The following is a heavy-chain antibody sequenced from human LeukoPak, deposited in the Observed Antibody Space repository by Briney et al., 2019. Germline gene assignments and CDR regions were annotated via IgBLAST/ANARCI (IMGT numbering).Heavy chain of an antibody. V-gene: IGHV3-7*01. CDR3: ARGDSSSWYRGSWWFDP. CDR1: GFTFSSYW. J-gene: IGHJ5*02. D-gene: IGHD6-13*01. Sequence: GGSLRLSCAASGFTFSSYWMSWVRQAPGKGLEWVANIKQDGSEKYYVDSVKGRFTISRDNAKNSLYLQMNSLRAEDTAVYYYARGDSSSWYRGSWWFDPWGQGTLVTVSS. CDR2: IKQDGSEK.